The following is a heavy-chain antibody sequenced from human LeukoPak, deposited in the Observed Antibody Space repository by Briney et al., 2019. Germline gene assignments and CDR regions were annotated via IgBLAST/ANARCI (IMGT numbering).Heavy chain of an antibody. J-gene: IGHJ4*02. V-gene: IGHV1-24*01. CDR2: FDPEDGET. D-gene: IGHD6-6*01. CDR3: ATQTDMYSSSTFDY. CDR1: GYTLTELS. Sequence: ASVKVSCKVSGYTLTELSMHWVRQAPGKGLEWMGGFDPEDGETIYAQKFQGRVTMTEDTSTDTAYMELSSLRSEDTAVYYCATQTDMYSSSTFDYWGQGTLVTVSS.